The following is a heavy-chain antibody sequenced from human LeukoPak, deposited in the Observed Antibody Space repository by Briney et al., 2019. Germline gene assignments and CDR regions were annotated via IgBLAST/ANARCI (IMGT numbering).Heavy chain of an antibody. V-gene: IGHV3-74*01. D-gene: IGHD3-3*01. CDR3: ARDGFLEWLPPPNPYYYYGMDV. J-gene: IGHJ6*02. CDR2: INSDETTT. CDR1: GFTFSSNW. Sequence: PGGSLRLSCAASGFTFSSNWMHWVRQAPGKGLVWVARINSDETTTTYADSVKGRFTISRDNAKNTLYLQMNSLRVDDTAVYYCARDGFLEWLPPPNPYYYYGMDVWGQGTTVTVSS.